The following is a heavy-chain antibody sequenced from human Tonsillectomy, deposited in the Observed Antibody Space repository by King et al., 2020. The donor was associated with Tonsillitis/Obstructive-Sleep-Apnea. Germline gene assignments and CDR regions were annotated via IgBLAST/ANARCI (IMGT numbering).Heavy chain of an antibody. V-gene: IGHV5-51*01. Sequence: QLVQSGVEVKKPGESLKISCKASGYSFSDYWIDWVRQMPGKGLEWMGIINPADSNTRYSPSFQGQVTISADKSISTVYLQWRSLKASDTAVYYCARSSMWSFFYNYNMDVWGKGTTVSVSS. D-gene: IGHD2-21*01. CDR2: INPADSNT. J-gene: IGHJ6*03. CDR1: GYSFSDYW. CDR3: ARSSMWSFFYNYNMDV.